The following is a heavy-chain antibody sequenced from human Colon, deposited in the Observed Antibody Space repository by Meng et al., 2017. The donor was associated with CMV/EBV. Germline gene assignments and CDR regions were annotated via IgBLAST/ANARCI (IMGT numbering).Heavy chain of an antibody. CDR2: INPNSGGT. Sequence: ASVKVSCKGSGYTFTGYYVDWVRQAPGQGLEWMGWINPNSGGTSYAQKSQVRVTMTRDTSISTAYMEVDRMRSDDTAVYYCARGVGGDYSNPLFDYWGQGTLVTVSS. CDR3: ARGVGGDYSNPLFDY. V-gene: IGHV1-2*02. CDR1: GYTFTGYY. D-gene: IGHD4-11*01. J-gene: IGHJ4*02.